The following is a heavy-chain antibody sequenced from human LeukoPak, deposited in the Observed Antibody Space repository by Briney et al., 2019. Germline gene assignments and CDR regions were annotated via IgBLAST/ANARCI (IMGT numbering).Heavy chain of an antibody. V-gene: IGHV3-30*18. D-gene: IGHD4-17*01. J-gene: IGHJ4*02. CDR1: GFTFSSYG. Sequence: GGSLRLSCAASGFTFSSYGLHWVRQAPGKGLEWVAVISYDGSIKYYADSVKGRFTISRDSSKNTLYLQMNSLRAEDTAVYYCAKNCMASVTYIDYWGQGTLVTVSS. CDR2: ISYDGSIK. CDR3: AKNCMASVTYIDY.